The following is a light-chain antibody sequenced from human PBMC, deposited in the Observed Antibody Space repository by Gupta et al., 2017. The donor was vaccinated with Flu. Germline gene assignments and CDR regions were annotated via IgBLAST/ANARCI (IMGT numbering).Light chain of an antibody. J-gene: IGKJ2*01. CDR1: QSISSY. Sequence: DIQMTQSPSSLSASVGDRVTITCRASQSISSYLHWYQQKPGKAPKLLIYAASSLQSGVPSRFSGSGSGTDFTLTISSLQPEDFATYYCQQRDSTLYTFGQGTKLEIK. CDR2: AAS. CDR3: QQRDSTLYT. V-gene: IGKV1-39*01.